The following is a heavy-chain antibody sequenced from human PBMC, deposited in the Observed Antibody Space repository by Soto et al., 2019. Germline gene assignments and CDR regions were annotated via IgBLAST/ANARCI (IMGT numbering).Heavy chain of an antibody. J-gene: IGHJ4*02. Sequence: SETLSLTCTVSGGSISSSSYYWGWIRQPPGKGLEWIGSIYYSGSTYYNPSLKSRVTISVDTSKNQFSLKLSSVTAADTAVYYCSRHKDTAMPKFDLRCQQNLVTVSS. CDR1: GGSISSSSYY. D-gene: IGHD5-18*01. CDR3: SRHKDTAMPKFDL. CDR2: IYYSGST. V-gene: IGHV4-39*01.